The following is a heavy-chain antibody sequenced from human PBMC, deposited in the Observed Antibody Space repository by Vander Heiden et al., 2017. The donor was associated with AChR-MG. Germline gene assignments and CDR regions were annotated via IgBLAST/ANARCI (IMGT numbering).Heavy chain of an antibody. J-gene: IGHJ4*02. CDR1: GFTVSGNY. CDR3: ARVRRGDGYNFDY. CDR2: IYSGGST. Sequence: EVQLVESGGGLVQPGGSLRLSCAAPGFTVSGNYMSWVRQAPGKGLEWVSVIYSGGSTYYADSVKGRFTISRDNSKNTLYLQMNSLRAEDTAVYYCARVRRGDGYNFDYWGQGTLVTVSS. V-gene: IGHV3-66*02. D-gene: IGHD5-12*01.